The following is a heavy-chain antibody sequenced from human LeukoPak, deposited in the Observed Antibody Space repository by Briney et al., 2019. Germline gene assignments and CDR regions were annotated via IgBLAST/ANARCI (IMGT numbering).Heavy chain of an antibody. D-gene: IGHD4-17*01. Sequence: GGSLRLSCAASGFTFSSYWMSWVRQAPGKGLEWVANIKQDGSEKYYVDSVKGRFTISRDNAKNSLYLQMNSLRAEDTAVYYRAREPHSTTVTTLINYYFDYWGQGTLVTVSS. V-gene: IGHV3-7*01. CDR2: IKQDGSEK. CDR1: GFTFSSYW. CDR3: AREPHSTTVTTLINYYFDY. J-gene: IGHJ4*02.